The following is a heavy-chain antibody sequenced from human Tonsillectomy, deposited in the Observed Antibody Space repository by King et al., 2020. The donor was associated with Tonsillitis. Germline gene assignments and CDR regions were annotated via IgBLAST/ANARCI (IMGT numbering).Heavy chain of an antibody. CDR3: ARGRGVTVRRRYFDL. D-gene: IGHD2/OR15-2a*01. J-gene: IGHJ2*01. Sequence: VQLQQWGAGLLKPSETLCLICGVYGGVLRHYYLTCSRQPPGKVLGRSVEIDHSGSATYNPPRKSRVTIPVDTSKDQFSLKLHSVTAADTAVYFCARGRGVTVRRRYFDLWGRGTPVTVSS. V-gene: IGHV4-34*01. CDR1: GGVLRHYY. CDR2: IDHSGSA.